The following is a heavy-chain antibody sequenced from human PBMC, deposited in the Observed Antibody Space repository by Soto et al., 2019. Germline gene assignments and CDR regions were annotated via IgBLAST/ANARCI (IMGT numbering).Heavy chain of an antibody. CDR3: ARIPGFYGDYVGYYYYGMDV. J-gene: IGHJ6*02. CDR1: GFSLSTSGMC. Sequence: SGPTLVNPTQTLTLTCTFSGFSLSTSGMCVSWIRQPPGKALEWLALIDWDDDKYYSTSLKTRLTISKDTSKNQVVLTMTNMDPVDTATYYCARIPGFYGDYVGYYYYGMDVWGQGTTVTVSS. CDR2: IDWDDDK. V-gene: IGHV2-70*01. D-gene: IGHD4-17*01.